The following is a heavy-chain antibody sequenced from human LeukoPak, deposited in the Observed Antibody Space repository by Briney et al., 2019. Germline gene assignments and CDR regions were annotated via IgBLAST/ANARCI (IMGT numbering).Heavy chain of an antibody. CDR3: TREITMIVVVTPDY. Sequence: GRSLRLSCTASGFTFGDYAMSWFRQAPGKGLEWVGFIRSKAYGGTTEYAASVKGRFTISRDDSKSIAYLQMNSLKTEDTAVYYCTREITMIVVVTPDYWGQGTLVTVSS. CDR1: GFTFGDYA. CDR2: IRSKAYGGTT. D-gene: IGHD3-22*01. J-gene: IGHJ4*02. V-gene: IGHV3-49*03.